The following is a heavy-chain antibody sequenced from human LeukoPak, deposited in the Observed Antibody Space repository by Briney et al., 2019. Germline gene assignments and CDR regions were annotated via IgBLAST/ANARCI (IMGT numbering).Heavy chain of an antibody. CDR3: AKDSYNWNYGLFDY. V-gene: IGHV3-23*01. CDR2: IRAGGGTT. Sequence: GGSLRLSCAASGFTFSSYAMSWVRQAPGKGLQWVSGIRAGGGTTYYADSVKGRFTISRDSSKNTVYLQMNSLRAEDTAIYYCAKDSYNWNYGLFDYWGHGTLVTVSS. J-gene: IGHJ4*01. D-gene: IGHD1-7*01. CDR1: GFTFSSYA.